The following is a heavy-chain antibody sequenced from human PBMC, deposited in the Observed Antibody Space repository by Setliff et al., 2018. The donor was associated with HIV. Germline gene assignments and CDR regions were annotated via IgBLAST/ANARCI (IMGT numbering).Heavy chain of an antibody. Sequence: PSETLSLTCTVYGGSFSNYYTNWIRQPPGKGLEFIGEMNHRGVIKYLSSLKSRVTMAVDTSKKQFSLKLKSVTAADTAVYYCFLFYDDRSGFYWDWGQGTPVTVSS. CDR1: GGSFSNYY. J-gene: IGHJ4*02. D-gene: IGHD3-22*01. CDR3: FLFYDDRSGFYWD. V-gene: IGHV4-34*01. CDR2: MNHRGVI.